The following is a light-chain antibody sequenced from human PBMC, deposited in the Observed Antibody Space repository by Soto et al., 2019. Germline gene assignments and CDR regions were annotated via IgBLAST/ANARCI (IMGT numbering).Light chain of an antibody. V-gene: IGKV1-9*01. J-gene: IGKJ4*01. Sequence: DIQLTQSPSFLSASVGDRVTITCRASKGISSYLAWYQQKPGKAPKLLIYAASTLQSGVPSRFSGSGSGTEFTLTISSLQPEVFATYYCQQLNSLLTFGGGTKVEIK. CDR2: AAS. CDR3: QQLNSLLT. CDR1: KGISSY.